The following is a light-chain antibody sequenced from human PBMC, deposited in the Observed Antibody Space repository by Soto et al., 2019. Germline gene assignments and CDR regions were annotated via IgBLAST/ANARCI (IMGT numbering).Light chain of an antibody. CDR1: SSDVGNYNY. CDR2: MVS. J-gene: IGLJ1*01. V-gene: IGLV2-14*01. Sequence: QSALTQPASVSGSPGQSITISCTGTSSDVGNYNYVSWYQQYPGRVPKLLIYMVSNRPSGVSNRFSGSKSGNTASLTISGLQAEDEADYFCTSPTPGSLYVFGTGTQLTVL. CDR3: TSPTPGSLYV.